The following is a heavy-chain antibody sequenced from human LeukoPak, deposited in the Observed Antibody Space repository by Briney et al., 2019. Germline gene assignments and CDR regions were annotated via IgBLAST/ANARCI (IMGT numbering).Heavy chain of an antibody. CDR1: GGTFSSYA. J-gene: IGHJ5*02. CDR3: ARGEVGELFLGSWFDP. D-gene: IGHD3-10*01. V-gene: IGHV1-69*04. Sequence: ASVKVSCKASGGTFSSYAISWVRQSPGQGLEWMGRIIPILGIANYAQKFQGRVTITADKSTSTAYMELSSLRSEDTAVYYCARGEVGELFLGSWFDPWGQGTLVTVSS. CDR2: IIPILGIA.